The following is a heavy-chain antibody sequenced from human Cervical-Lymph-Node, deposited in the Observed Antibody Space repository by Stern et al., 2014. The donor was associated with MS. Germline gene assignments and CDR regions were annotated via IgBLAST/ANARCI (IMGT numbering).Heavy chain of an antibody. CDR3: ARHQLGYGYAYLRY. CDR2: VYYSGNT. CDR1: GDSLSSSTFY. Sequence: QVQLQESGPGLVKPSDTLSLTCSVSGDSLSSSTFYWGWIRQPPGKGPEWIGSVYYSGNTYYHPSLKSPVTISVDPSKNQFSLRLTSVTAADTAVYYCARHQLGYGYAYLRYWGQGTLVTVSS. J-gene: IGHJ4*02. V-gene: IGHV4-39*01. D-gene: IGHD5-18*01.